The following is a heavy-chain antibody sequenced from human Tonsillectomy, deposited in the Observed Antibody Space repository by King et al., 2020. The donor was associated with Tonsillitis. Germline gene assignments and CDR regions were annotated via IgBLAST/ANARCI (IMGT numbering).Heavy chain of an antibody. V-gene: IGHV3-48*04. J-gene: IGHJ4*02. D-gene: IGHD4-23*01. CDR2: ISSSSSTI. CDR3: ARDEKALRWSIEHHDY. Sequence: VQLVESGGGLVQPGGSLRLSCAASGFTFSSYSMNWVRQAPGKGLEWVSYISSSSSTIYYADSVKGRFTISRDNAKNSLYLQMNSLRAEDTAVYYCARDEKALRWSIEHHDYWGQGTLVTVSS. CDR1: GFTFSSYS.